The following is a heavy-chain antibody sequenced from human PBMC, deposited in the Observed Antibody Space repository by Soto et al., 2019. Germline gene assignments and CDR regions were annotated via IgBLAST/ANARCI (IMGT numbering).Heavy chain of an antibody. CDR2: ISSSSSYI. J-gene: IGHJ4*02. D-gene: IGHD3-22*01. CDR3: ARDQKPYDSSGYYYY. Sequence: GGAPMLSLGASGFPLSSHRMKWGRPASRKGLEWVSSISSSSSYIYYADSVKGRFTISRDNAKNSLYLQMNSLRAEDTAVYYCARDQKPYDSSGYYYYWGQGTLVTVSS. V-gene: IGHV3-21*01. CDR1: GFPLSSHR.